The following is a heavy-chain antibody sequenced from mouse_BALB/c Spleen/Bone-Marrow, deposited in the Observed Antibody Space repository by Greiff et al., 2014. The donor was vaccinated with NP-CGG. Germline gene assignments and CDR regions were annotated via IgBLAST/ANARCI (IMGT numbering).Heavy chain of an antibody. D-gene: IGHD4-1*01. V-gene: IGHV1-80*01. CDR2: IYPGDGDT. CDR3: ARGGRLTGYYFDY. J-gene: IGHJ2*01. Sequence: VQLQQSGAELVRPGSSVKISCKASGYAFSSYWMNWVKQRPGQGLEWIGQIYPGDGDTNYNGNFKDKATLTTDKSSTTAYMQLSSLTSEDSAVYFCARGGRLTGYYFDYWGQGTTLTVS. CDR1: GYAFSSYW.